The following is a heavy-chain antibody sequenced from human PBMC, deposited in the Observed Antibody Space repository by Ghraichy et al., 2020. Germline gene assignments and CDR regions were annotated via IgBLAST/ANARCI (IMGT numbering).Heavy chain of an antibody. CDR2: IKQDGSEK. CDR3: ARVGWELLPNFFDF. V-gene: IGHV3-7*01. Sequence: GGSLRLSCAASGFTFSTYWMSWVRQAPGKGLEGVANIKQDGSEKYYVDSVKGRFTISSDNAKNSLFLQMNSLRAEDTAVYYCARVGWELLPNFFDFWGQGTLVTVSS. J-gene: IGHJ4*02. D-gene: IGHD1-26*01. CDR1: GFTFSTYW.